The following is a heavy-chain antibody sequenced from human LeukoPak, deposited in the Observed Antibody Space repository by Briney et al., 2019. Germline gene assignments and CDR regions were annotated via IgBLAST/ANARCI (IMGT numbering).Heavy chain of an antibody. CDR2: IYYSGST. J-gene: IGHJ3*01. V-gene: IGHV4-59*05. CDR3: ANGGGEWYYYGSGTPEWVY. D-gene: IGHD3-10*01. Sequence: SETLSLTCTVSGGSISRYYWSWIRQPPGKGLEWIGSIYYSGSTYYDPSLKSRVTISVDTSKNQFSLKLSSVTAADTAVYYCANGGGEWYYYGSGTPEWVYWGQGTMVTVSS. CDR1: GGSISRYY.